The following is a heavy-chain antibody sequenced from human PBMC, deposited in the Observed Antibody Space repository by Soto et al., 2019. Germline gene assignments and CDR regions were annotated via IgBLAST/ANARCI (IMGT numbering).Heavy chain of an antibody. CDR2: VSYDGGNK. V-gene: IGHV3-30*18. CDR1: GFTFSDYG. Sequence: QVQLVESGGGVVQPGTSLRLSCAASGFTFSDYGIHWVRQAPGKGREWVAVVSYDGGNKYYADSVKGRFTISRDNSKDTLYLQMNSLRAEDAAVYYCAKHGAGSTSYYYAMDVWGQGTTVTVSS. CDR3: AKHGAGSTSYYYAMDV. D-gene: IGHD2-2*01. J-gene: IGHJ6*02.